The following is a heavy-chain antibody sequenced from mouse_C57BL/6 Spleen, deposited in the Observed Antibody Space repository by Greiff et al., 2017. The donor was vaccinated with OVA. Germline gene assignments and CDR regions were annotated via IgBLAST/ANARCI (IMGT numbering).Heavy chain of an antibody. Sequence: VMLVESGAELVKPGASVKLSCKASGYTFTEYTIHWVKQRSGQGLEWIGWFYPGSGSIKYNEKFKDKATLTADKSSSTVYMELSRLTSEDSAVYFCARHEESSGYVGYFDYWGQGTTLTVSS. CDR1: GYTFTEYT. V-gene: IGHV1-62-2*01. CDR3: ARHEESSGYVGYFDY. CDR2: FYPGSGSI. J-gene: IGHJ2*01. D-gene: IGHD3-2*02.